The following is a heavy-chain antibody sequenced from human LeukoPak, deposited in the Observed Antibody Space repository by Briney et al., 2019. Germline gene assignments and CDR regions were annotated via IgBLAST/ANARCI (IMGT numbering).Heavy chain of an antibody. CDR2: INEDGSIT. J-gene: IGHJ3*02. D-gene: IGHD3-22*01. CDR1: GFTFRTYW. CDR3: TRPSTYDTNGYSAFDI. V-gene: IGHV3-74*01. Sequence: GGSLRLSCAVSGFTFRTYWMHWVRQVPGEGLVWVSRINEDGSITNYADSVKGRFSISRDNAKNTLYLQMNSLRAEDSAVYYCTRPSTYDTNGYSAFDIWGQRTMVTVSS.